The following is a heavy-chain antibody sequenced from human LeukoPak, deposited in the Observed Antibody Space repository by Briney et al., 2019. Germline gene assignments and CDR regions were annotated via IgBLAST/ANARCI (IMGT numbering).Heavy chain of an antibody. V-gene: IGHV4-34*01. CDR2: INHSGST. J-gene: IGHJ5*02. Sequence: SETLSLTCAVYGGSFSGYYWSWIRQPPGKGLEWIGEINHSGSTNYNPSLKSRVTISVDTSKNQFSLKLSSVTAADTAVYYCARTQVVVAATQGFDPWGQGTLVTVST. D-gene: IGHD2-15*01. CDR3: ARTQVVVAATQGFDP. CDR1: GGSFSGYY.